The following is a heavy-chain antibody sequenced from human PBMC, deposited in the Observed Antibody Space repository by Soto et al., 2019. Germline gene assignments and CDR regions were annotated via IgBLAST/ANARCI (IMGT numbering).Heavy chain of an antibody. D-gene: IGHD1-26*01. CDR3: ARDQWGGNYYYYGMDV. Sequence: QVQLVQSGAEVKKPGASVKVSCKASGYTFTSYGISWVRQAPGQGLEWMGWISAYNGNTNYAQKRQGRVTMTTDTSTSTAYMELRSLRSDDTAVYYCARDQWGGNYYYYGMDVWGQGTTVTVSS. V-gene: IGHV1-18*01. J-gene: IGHJ6*02. CDR1: GYTFTSYG. CDR2: ISAYNGNT.